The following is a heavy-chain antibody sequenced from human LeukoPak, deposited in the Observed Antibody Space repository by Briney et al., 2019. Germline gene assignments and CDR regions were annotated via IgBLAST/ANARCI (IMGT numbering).Heavy chain of an antibody. CDR3: ARASSIADLFGY. Sequence: PGGSLRLSCAASGFTFSSYAMHWVRQAPGKGLEWVSGITWNSDNIEYADSVKGRFTISRDNAKNSLYLQMNSLRAEDTAVYYCARASSIADLFGYWGQGTLVTVSS. CDR2: ITWNSDNI. V-gene: IGHV3-9*01. D-gene: IGHD6-6*01. J-gene: IGHJ4*02. CDR1: GFTFSSYA.